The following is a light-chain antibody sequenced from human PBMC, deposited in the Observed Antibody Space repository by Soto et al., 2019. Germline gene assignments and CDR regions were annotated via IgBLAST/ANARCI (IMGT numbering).Light chain of an antibody. CDR3: QRSYSTTLT. CDR2: AAS. CDR1: QSISSY. J-gene: IGKJ1*01. Sequence: DIQMTQSPSSLSASVGDRVTITCRASQSISSYLNWYQQKPGKAPKLLIYAASSLQSGVPSRLSGSGSETDFPLTISGLPPEDFATYSWQRSYSTTLTFGQGIKVDIX. V-gene: IGKV1-39*01.